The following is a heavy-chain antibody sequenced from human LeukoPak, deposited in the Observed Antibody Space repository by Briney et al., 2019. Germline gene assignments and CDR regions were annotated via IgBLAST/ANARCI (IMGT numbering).Heavy chain of an antibody. CDR3: AREDSDGYNLNY. V-gene: IGHV3-48*03. CDR2: ISSSGSTI. Sequence: PGGSLRLSRAASGFTFSSYEMNLVRQAPGKGLEWVSYISSSGSTIYYADSVKGRFNISRDNAKNSLYLQMNSLRAEDTAVYYCAREDSDGYNLNYWGQGTLVTVSS. CDR1: GFTFSSYE. J-gene: IGHJ4*02. D-gene: IGHD5-24*01.